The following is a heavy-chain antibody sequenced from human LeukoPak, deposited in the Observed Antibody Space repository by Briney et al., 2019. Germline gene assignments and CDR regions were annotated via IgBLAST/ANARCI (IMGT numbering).Heavy chain of an antibody. CDR2: IYYSGST. CDR1: GGSISSYY. Sequence: PSETLSLTCTVSGGSISSYYWSWIRQPPGKGLEWIGYIYYSGSTNYNPSLKSRVTISVDTSKNQFSLKLSSVTAADTAVYYCARSGIAAAGARFDPWGQGTLVTVSS. V-gene: IGHV4-59*01. CDR3: ARSGIAAAGARFDP. D-gene: IGHD6-13*01. J-gene: IGHJ5*02.